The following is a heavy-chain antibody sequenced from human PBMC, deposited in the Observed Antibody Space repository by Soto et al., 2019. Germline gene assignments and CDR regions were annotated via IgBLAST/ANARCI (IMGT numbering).Heavy chain of an antibody. CDR1: GGSFSGYY. CDR3: ARVRTTVTGYYYYYGMDV. V-gene: IGHV4-34*01. D-gene: IGHD4-17*01. CDR2: INHSGST. J-gene: IGHJ6*02. Sequence: SSETLSLTCAVYGGSFSGYYWSWIRQPPGKGLEWIGEINHSGSTNYNPSLKSRVTISVDTSKNQFSLKLSSVTAADTAVYYCARVRTTVTGYYYYYGMDVWGQGTTVTVSS.